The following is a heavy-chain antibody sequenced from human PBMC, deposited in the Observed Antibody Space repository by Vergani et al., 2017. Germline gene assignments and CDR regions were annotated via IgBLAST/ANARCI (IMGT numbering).Heavy chain of an antibody. D-gene: IGHD3-22*01. Sequence: QVQLQESGPGLVKPSETLSLICNVSGFSVNSGYYWGWIRQSPGKGLEWIVSLYRSGVTHYNPSLAMRVTISLDSSRNHFSLQLSSVTAADTAFYYCAVKVPQFLLPVDVVDNWGQGATV. V-gene: IGHV4-38-2*02. J-gene: IGHJ6*01. CDR2: LYRSGVT. CDR3: AVKVPQFLLPVDVVDN. CDR1: GFSVNSGYY.